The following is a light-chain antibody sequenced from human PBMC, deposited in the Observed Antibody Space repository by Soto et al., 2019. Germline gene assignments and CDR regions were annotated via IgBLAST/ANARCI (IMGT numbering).Light chain of an antibody. CDR3: QQANSFPIT. CDR2: AAS. J-gene: IGKJ5*01. CDR1: QGISSH. V-gene: IGKV1-12*01. Sequence: DIQMTQSPSSVSGSVGDRVTITCRASQGISSHLAWYQQKPGKAPKLLIYAASSLQSGVPSRFSGSGSGTDFALTISRLQSEDFATHYCQQANSFPITFDQGTRLEIK.